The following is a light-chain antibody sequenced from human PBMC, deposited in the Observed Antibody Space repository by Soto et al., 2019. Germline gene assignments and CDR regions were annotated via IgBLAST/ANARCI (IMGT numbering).Light chain of an antibody. Sequence: DIQMTQSPPSLSASVGDRVTITCRASQDVSNDLGWLQQKPGKAPKRLIFGASNLESGVPSRFSGTGSGTELILTITSLQPEDFATYYCLQHHYIWPVGQGTKVDSK. CDR1: QDVSND. J-gene: IGKJ1*01. CDR2: GAS. V-gene: IGKV1-17*01. CDR3: LQHHYIWP.